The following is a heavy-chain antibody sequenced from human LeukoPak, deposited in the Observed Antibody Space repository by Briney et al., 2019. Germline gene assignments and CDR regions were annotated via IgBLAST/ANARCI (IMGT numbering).Heavy chain of an antibody. CDR2: IYSGGST. J-gene: IGHJ4*02. CDR3: ATGERMVRGDGVDY. V-gene: IGHV3-66*01. CDR1: GFIVSDFA. D-gene: IGHD3-10*01. Sequence: GGSLSLSCATSGFIVSDFAMSWVRQAPGKGLEWVSVIYSGGSTYYADSVKGRFTISRGNSKNTLYLQMNSLRAEDTAVYFCATGERMVRGDGVDYWGQGTLVTVSS.